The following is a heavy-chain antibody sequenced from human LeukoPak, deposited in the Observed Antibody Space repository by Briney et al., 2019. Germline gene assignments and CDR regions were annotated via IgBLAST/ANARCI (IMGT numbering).Heavy chain of an antibody. V-gene: IGHV4-59*12. J-gene: IGHJ1*01. Sequence: SETLSLTCTVSGRSIGTYYWNWIRQPPGKGLEWVGYIYYNGSTNYNPSLKSRVTILVDTSKNQFSLKLSSVTAADTAVYYCARGHSPVTTKVSYFQHWGQGTLVTVSS. D-gene: IGHD4-17*01. CDR2: IYYNGST. CDR3: ARGHSPVTTKVSYFQH. CDR1: GRSIGTYY.